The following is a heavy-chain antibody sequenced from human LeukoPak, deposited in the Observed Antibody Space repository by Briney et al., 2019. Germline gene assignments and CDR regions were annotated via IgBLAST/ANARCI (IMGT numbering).Heavy chain of an antibody. V-gene: IGHV3-21*01. CDR2: ISSSSSYI. Sequence: GGSLRLSCAASGFTFSSYSMNWVRQAPGKGLEWVSSISSSSSYIYYADSVKGRFTISRDNAKNSLYLQMNSLRAKDTAVYYCARPVDTAMDYYFDYWGQGTLVTVSS. J-gene: IGHJ4*02. CDR3: ARPVDTAMDYYFDY. CDR1: GFTFSSYS. D-gene: IGHD5-18*01.